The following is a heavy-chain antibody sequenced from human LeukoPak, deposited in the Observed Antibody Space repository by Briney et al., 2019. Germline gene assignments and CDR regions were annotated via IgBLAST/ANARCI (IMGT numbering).Heavy chain of an antibody. Sequence: PSETLSLTCTVSGGSISGYYWSWIRQSAGKGLEWIWRIYSSGSTNYNPSLKSRATMSVDTSKNHFSLNLSSVTAADTAVYYCARGDSTNQDGDYYGLDVWGQGTTVTVSS. CDR3: ARGDSTNQDGDYYGLDV. CDR1: GGSISGYY. J-gene: IGHJ6*02. D-gene: IGHD5/OR15-5a*01. V-gene: IGHV4-4*07. CDR2: IYSSGST.